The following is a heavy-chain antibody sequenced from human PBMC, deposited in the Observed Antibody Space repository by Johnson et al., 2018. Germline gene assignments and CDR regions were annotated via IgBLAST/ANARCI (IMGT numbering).Heavy chain of an antibody. CDR2: MWYDGSNK. CDR3: AKDLVVYAIPPTDDAFDI. J-gene: IGHJ3*02. V-gene: IGHV3-33*06. Sequence: VQLVEAGGCVVQPGRSLRLSCAASGFTFSSYGMHWVRQAPGKGREGEAVMWYDGSNKYYADSVKGGFTIARANSKTTLYLQINSLRAEDTAGYYCAKDLVVYAIPPTDDAFDIWGQGSMVTVSS. CDR1: GFTFSSYG. D-gene: IGHD2-8*01.